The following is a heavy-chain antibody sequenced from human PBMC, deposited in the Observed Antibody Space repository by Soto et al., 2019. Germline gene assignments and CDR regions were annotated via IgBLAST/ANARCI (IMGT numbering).Heavy chain of an antibody. J-gene: IGHJ4*02. Sequence: PSETLSLTCTVSGGSISSYYWSWIRQPAGKGLEWIGRIYTSGSTNYNPSLKSRVTMSVDTSKNQFSLRLSSVTASDSAMYYCARTASGHYYEGFDYWGQGTQVTVSS. D-gene: IGHD3-3*01. CDR3: ARTASGHYYEGFDY. CDR2: IYTSGST. V-gene: IGHV4-4*07. CDR1: GGSISSYY.